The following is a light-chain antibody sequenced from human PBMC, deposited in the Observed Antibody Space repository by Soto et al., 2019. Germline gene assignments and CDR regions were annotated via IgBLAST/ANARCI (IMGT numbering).Light chain of an antibody. CDR1: SSDVGRYNY. J-gene: IGLJ1*01. Sequence: QSVLTQPPSASGSPGQSITISCSGTSSDVGRYNYVSWYQQHPGKAPKLIICGVSERPSGVPDRFSGSKSGNTASLTVSGLQADDEADYYCSSYSDSNNLYVFGTGTEVTVL. CDR2: GVS. V-gene: IGLV2-8*01. CDR3: SSYSDSNNLYV.